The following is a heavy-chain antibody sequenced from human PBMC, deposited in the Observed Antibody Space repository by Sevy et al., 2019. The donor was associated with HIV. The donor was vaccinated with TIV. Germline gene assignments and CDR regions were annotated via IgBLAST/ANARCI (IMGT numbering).Heavy chain of an antibody. CDR3: ARDLYWSGGSCYSGDWFDP. D-gene: IGHD2-15*01. CDR2: ISSSRSTI. CDR1: GFTFSSYS. J-gene: IGHJ5*02. Sequence: GGSLRLSCAVSGFTFSSYSMNWVRQAPGKGLEWVSYISSSRSTIYYADSVKGRFTISRDNAKNSLYLQMNSLRDEDTAVYYCARDLYWSGGSCYSGDWFDPWGQGTLVTVSS. V-gene: IGHV3-48*02.